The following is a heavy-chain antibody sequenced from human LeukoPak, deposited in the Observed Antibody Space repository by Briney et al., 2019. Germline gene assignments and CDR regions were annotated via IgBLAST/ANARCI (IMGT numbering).Heavy chain of an antibody. V-gene: IGHV3-64*01. D-gene: IGHD4-17*01. J-gene: IGHJ5*02. CDR2: ISSNGGST. CDR3: ARGTTVTTRWFDP. CDR1: GFTFSSYA. Sequence: VQPGGSLRLSCAASGFTFSSYAMHWVRQAPGKGLEYVSAISSNGGSTYYANSVKGRFTISRDDSKNTLYLQMGSLGAEDMAVYYCARGTTVTTRWFDPWGQGTLVTVSS.